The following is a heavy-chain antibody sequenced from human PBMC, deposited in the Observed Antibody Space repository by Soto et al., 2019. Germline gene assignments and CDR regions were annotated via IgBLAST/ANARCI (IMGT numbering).Heavy chain of an antibody. Sequence: EVQLLESGGGLVQPGGSLRLSCAASGFTFSNYAMNWVRQAPGKGLEWVASIRGSAGTPYYADSVRGRFTISRDNSKNTLSLQMISLSVEDTAVYYCAKDRDYFDYWGQGALVTVSS. CDR2: IRGSAGTP. CDR3: AKDRDYFDY. CDR1: GFTFSNYA. J-gene: IGHJ4*02. V-gene: IGHV3-23*01.